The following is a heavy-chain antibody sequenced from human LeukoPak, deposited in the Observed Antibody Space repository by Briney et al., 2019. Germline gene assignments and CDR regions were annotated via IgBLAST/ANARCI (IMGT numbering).Heavy chain of an antibody. Sequence: PSETLSLTCAVYGGSFSGYYWSWIRQPPGKGLEWIGEINHSGSTNYNPSLKSRVTISVDTSKNQFSLKLSSVTAADTAVYYCARVPDSSGCDYWGQGTLVTVSS. J-gene: IGHJ4*02. D-gene: IGHD3-22*01. CDR3: ARVPDSSGCDY. CDR2: INHSGST. CDR1: GGSFSGYY. V-gene: IGHV4-34*01.